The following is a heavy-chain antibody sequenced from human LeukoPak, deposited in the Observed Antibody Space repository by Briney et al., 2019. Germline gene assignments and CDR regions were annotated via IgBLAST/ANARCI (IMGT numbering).Heavy chain of an antibody. CDR3: AKSSNYYGSGSYYFRGHEYFQH. V-gene: IGHV3-9*01. CDR2: ISWNSGSI. J-gene: IGHJ1*01. CDR1: GFTFDDYA. D-gene: IGHD3-10*01. Sequence: PGGSLRLSCAASGFTFDDYAMHWVRQAPGKGLEWVSGISWNSGSIGYADSVKGRFTISRDNAKNSLYLQMNSLRAEDTALYYCAKSSNYYGSGSYYFRGHEYFQHWGQGTLVTVSS.